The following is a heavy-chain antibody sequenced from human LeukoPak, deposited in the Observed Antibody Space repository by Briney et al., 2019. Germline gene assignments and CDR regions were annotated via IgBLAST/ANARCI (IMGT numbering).Heavy chain of an antibody. CDR2: IIPMLGTV. V-gene: IGHV1-69*04. Sequence: SGKVSCKASGATFSSYAINWVRQAPGQGLEWMGRIIPMLGTVNYAQKFQGRVTIIADKFTSTAYMELSSLRSEDTAVYYCARDQKVGATPYFGMDVWGQGTTVTVSS. D-gene: IGHD1-26*01. J-gene: IGHJ6*02. CDR3: ARDQKVGATPYFGMDV. CDR1: GATFSSYA.